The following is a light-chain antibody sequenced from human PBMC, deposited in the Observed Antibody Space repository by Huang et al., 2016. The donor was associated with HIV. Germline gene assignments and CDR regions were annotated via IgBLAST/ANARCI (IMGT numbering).Light chain of an antibody. CDR1: QDITKY. V-gene: IGKV1-33*01. CDR2: EAS. J-gene: IGKJ4*01. CDR3: QQYDNLPLT. Sequence: DIQMTQSPSSLSASVGDRVTITCQASQDITKYLNWYQQKPGRAPKLLISEASNLETGVPSRFSGSGSGTHFTFTISSLQPEDIATYYCQQYDNLPLTFGGGTKVDIK.